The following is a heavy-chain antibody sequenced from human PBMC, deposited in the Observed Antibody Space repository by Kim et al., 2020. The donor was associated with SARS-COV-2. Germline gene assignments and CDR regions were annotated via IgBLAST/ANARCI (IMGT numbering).Heavy chain of an antibody. D-gene: IGHD3-10*01. CDR3: VRGTWGDVNDS. CDR1: DYTFSGSG. J-gene: IGHJ4*02. CDR2: INTKKGDT. Sequence: ASVKVSCKTSDYTFSGSGFSWVRQAPGQGLEWMGWINTKKGDTNYVQKFQDRVTMTTDSSTSTAYMELRSLKSDDTAVYYCVRGTWGDVNDSWGPGTLVT. V-gene: IGHV1-18*01.